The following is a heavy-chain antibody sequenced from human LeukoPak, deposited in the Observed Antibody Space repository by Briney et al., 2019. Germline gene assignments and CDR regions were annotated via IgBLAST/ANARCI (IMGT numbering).Heavy chain of an antibody. D-gene: IGHD3-16*01. J-gene: IGHJ3*02. CDR2: INPSGGST. V-gene: IGHV1-46*01. CDR3: ARDSPSSSGANDAFDI. CDR1: GYPFTSYY. Sequence: ASVKVSCKASGYPFTSYYMHWVRQAPGRGLEWMGIINPSGGSTSYAQKFQGRVTMTRDTSTSTVYMELSSLRSEDTAVYYCARDSPSSSGANDAFDIWGQGTMVTVSS.